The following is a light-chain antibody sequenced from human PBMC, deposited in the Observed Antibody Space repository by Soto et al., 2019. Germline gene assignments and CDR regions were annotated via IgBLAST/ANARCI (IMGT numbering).Light chain of an antibody. Sequence: ILMTQSPATLSVSPGERATLSCRASQSVSNNLAWYQQKPGQAPRLLIYDASTRATGIPARFSGSGSGTEFTLTISSLQSEDFAVYYCQQYKNWPPLTFGGGTKVEIK. J-gene: IGKJ4*01. CDR1: QSVSNN. CDR2: DAS. CDR3: QQYKNWPPLT. V-gene: IGKV3-15*01.